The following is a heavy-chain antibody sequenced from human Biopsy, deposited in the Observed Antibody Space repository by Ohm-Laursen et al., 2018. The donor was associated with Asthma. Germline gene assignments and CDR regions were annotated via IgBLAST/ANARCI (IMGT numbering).Heavy chain of an antibody. J-gene: IGHJ5*02. CDR1: GGSINIGDYY. Sequence: TLSLTCPVSGGSINIGDYYWSWIRQHPVTGLEWIGYIYYSGSTYYNPSLKSRVSISLGTSKNQFSLSLTSVTAADTAVYYCARTTYGDDGFDPWGQGTLVTVSS. V-gene: IGHV4-31*03. D-gene: IGHD4-17*01. CDR2: IYYSGST. CDR3: ARTTYGDDGFDP.